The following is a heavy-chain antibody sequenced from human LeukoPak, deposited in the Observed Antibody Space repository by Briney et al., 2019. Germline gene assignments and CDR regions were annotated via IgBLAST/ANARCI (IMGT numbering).Heavy chain of an antibody. CDR1: GFRFSSYS. D-gene: IGHD3-16*01. J-gene: IGHJ6*02. CDR2: ISHTGSTM. V-gene: IGHV3-48*04. Sequence: GGSLRLSCAASGFRFSSYSMNWVRQAPGKGLEWVSYISHTGSTMSYADSVKGRFTISRDNARNSLHLQMNSLRAEDTAVYYCARLIRDYYYGMDVWGQGTTVTVSS. CDR3: ARLIRDYYYGMDV.